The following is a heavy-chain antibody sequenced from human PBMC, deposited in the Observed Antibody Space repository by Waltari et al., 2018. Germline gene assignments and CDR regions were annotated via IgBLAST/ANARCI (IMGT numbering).Heavy chain of an antibody. J-gene: IGHJ3*02. CDR3: ARDSPRWLDDLYSSGWYGGAFDI. Sequence: QVQLQESGPGLVKPSETLSLTCTVSGGSISSHYWSWIRQPPGQGREWIGYIYYSGSTNYNPSLKSRVTISVDTSKNQFSLKLSSVTAADTAVYYCARDSPRWLDDLYSSGWYGGAFDIWGQGTMVTVSS. CDR1: GGSISSHY. D-gene: IGHD6-19*01. V-gene: IGHV4-59*11. CDR2: IYYSGST.